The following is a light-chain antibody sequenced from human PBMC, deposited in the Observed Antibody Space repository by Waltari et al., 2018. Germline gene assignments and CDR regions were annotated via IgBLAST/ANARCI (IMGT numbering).Light chain of an antibody. V-gene: IGLV2-14*03. J-gene: IGLJ3*02. Sequence: QSALTQPASVSGSPGQSVTIPCTGTSNDAGFSNSVSWYQDHPGQGPKVIIYDVSDRPSGVSARFSGSKSGNTASLTISGLQAEDEADYYCSSESSDKVVLFGGGTKVTVL. CDR2: DVS. CDR1: SNDAGFSNS. CDR3: SSESSDKVVL.